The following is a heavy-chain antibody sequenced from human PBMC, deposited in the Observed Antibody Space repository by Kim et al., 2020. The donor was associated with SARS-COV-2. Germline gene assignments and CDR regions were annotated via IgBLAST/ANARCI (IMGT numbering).Heavy chain of an antibody. V-gene: IGHV3-23*01. J-gene: IGHJ5*01. CDR2: FTSGGNT. D-gene: IGHD3-22*01. Sequence: GGSLRLSCAASGFIFSSYAMSWVRQAPGKGLEWISAFTSGGNTYYANAVKGRFTISRDNSKNTLYLQMNSLRAEDTAVYYCSTEPRSRGNDSWGQGTLVTVSS. CDR1: GFIFSSYA. CDR3: STEPRSRGNDS.